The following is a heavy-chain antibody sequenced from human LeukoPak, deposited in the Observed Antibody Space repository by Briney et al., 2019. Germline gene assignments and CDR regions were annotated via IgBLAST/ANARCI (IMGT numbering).Heavy chain of an antibody. CDR3: ASSLVQLERRGYYYYGMDV. Sequence: ASVKVSCKASGGTFTSYAIRWVRQAPGQGLEWRGGIIPIFGRANYAQKFQGRVTINAEEDTRKAYMELSSLRSEDTAVYYCASSLVQLERRGYYYYGMDVWGKGTTVTVSS. CDR2: IIPIFGRA. D-gene: IGHD1-1*01. J-gene: IGHJ6*04. V-gene: IGHV1-69*01. CDR1: GGTFTSYA.